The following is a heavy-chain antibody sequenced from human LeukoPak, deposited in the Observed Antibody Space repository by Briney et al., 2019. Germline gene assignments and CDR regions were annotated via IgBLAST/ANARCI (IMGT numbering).Heavy chain of an antibody. V-gene: IGHV1-18*01. D-gene: IGHD6-19*01. J-gene: IGHJ4*02. CDR2: ISGHNGNT. CDR1: GYTFSSFD. Sequence: GASVKVSCKASGYTFSSFDISWVRQAPGQGLEWMGWISGHNGNTNYAQKFEGRVTMTTDTSTSIAYMELRSLKSDDTAVYYCARAHSSGWYVVDYWGQGTLVTV. CDR3: ARAHSSGWYVVDY.